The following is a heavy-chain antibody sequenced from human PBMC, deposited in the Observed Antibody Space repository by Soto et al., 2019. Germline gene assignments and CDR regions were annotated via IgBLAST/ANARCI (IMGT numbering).Heavy chain of an antibody. J-gene: IGHJ4*02. D-gene: IGHD3-3*01. Sequence: QVNLVESGGGVVQPGKSLSLSCVASGFTFNRCGMHWVRQAPGKGLEWLAFISYTATTKYYTDSVKGRFTIARDNSKNTVYLHMTSLSTDDTALYYCAKDYMDTGVSTFGVPFGVTQSWGQGTLVTVSS. CDR1: GFTFNRCG. V-gene: IGHV3-30*18. CDR3: AKDYMDTGVSTFGVPFGVTQS. CDR2: ISYTATTK.